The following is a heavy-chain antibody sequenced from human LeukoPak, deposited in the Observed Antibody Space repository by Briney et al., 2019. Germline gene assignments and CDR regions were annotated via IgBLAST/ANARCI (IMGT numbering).Heavy chain of an antibody. CDR3: AHSSSWFSHLDY. D-gene: IGHD6-13*01. CDR1: GFTFSDYY. Sequence: GGSLRLSCAASGFTFSDYYMSWIRQAPGKGLEWVSVISESGRNTYYADSVKGRFTISRDNSKNTLYLQMNSLRAEDTAVYYCAHSSSWFSHLDYWGQGTLVTVSS. J-gene: IGHJ4*02. CDR2: ISESGRNT. V-gene: IGHV3-23*01.